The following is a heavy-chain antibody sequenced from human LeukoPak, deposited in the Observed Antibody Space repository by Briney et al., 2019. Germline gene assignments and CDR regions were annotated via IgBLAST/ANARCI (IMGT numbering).Heavy chain of an antibody. CDR3: AGGTMVRGVPLGY. CDR2: ISYDGSNE. D-gene: IGHD3-10*01. CDR1: GFTFSNYG. Sequence: GRSLRLSCAASGFTFSNYGMHWVRQAPGKGLEWVALISYDGSNEYYADSVKGRFTISRDNSKNTLYLQMNSLRAEDTAVYYCAGGTMVRGVPLGYWGQGTLVTVSS. V-gene: IGHV3-30*03. J-gene: IGHJ4*02.